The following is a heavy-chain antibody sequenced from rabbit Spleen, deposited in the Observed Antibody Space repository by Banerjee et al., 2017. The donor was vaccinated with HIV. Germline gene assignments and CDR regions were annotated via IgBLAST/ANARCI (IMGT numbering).Heavy chain of an antibody. CDR1: GFDFSSSDY. CDR3: ARDGAGGSYFAL. D-gene: IGHD8-1*01. Sequence: QSLEESGGDLVKPGASLTLTCTASGFDFSSSDYMCWVRQAPGKGLEWIGYIDPVFGITYYANWVNGRFSISRENAQNTVFLQMTSLTAADTATYFCARDGAGGSYFALWGPGTLVTVS. V-gene: IGHV1S40*01. J-gene: IGHJ4*01. CDR2: IDPVFGIT.